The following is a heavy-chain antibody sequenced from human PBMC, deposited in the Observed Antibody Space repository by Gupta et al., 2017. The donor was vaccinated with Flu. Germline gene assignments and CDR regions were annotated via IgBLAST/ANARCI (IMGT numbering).Heavy chain of an antibody. CDR2: IYYSGST. J-gene: IGHJ4*02. CDR3: ARDRQLVLDY. Sequence: WSWIRQPPGKGLEWIGYIYYSGSTNYNPSLKSRVTISVDTSKNQFSLKLSSVTAADTAVYYCARDRQLVLDYWGQGTLVTVSS. D-gene: IGHD6-6*01. V-gene: IGHV4-59*01.